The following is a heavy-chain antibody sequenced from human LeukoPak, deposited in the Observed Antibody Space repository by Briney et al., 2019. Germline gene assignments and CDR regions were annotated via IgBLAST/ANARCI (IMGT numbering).Heavy chain of an antibody. J-gene: IGHJ4*02. V-gene: IGHV1-2*02. CDR3: ARSDDYSNLVY. Sequence: ASVKVSCKVSGYTFTGYYMNWVRQAPGQGLEWMGWINPNSGGTNYAQKFQGRVTMTRDTSISTAYMELSRLRSDDTAVYYCARSDDYSNLVYWGQGTLVTVSS. CDR1: GYTFTGYY. CDR2: INPNSGGT. D-gene: IGHD4-11*01.